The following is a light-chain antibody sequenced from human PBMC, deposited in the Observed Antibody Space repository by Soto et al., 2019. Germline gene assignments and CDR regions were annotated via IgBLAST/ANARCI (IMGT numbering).Light chain of an antibody. CDR1: QSVSSSY. Sequence: EIVLTQSPGTLSLSPGERATLSCRASQSVSSSYLAWCQQKPGQAPRLLIYEASNRATGIPGRFSGSGSGTDFTLTISSLEPEDSAIYYCQQRNIWPPVTFGQGTRLEI. CDR2: EAS. V-gene: IGKV3D-20*02. CDR3: QQRNIWPPVT. J-gene: IGKJ5*01.